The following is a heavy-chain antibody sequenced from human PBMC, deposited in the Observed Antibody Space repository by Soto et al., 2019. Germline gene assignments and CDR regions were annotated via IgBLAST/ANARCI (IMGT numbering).Heavy chain of an antibody. CDR2: ISYDGSNK. CDR1: GFTFSSYA. CDR3: ARDTGYCSGGSCRNWFDT. J-gene: IGHJ5*02. D-gene: IGHD2-15*01. Sequence: GGSLRLSCAASGFTFSSYAMHWVRQAPGKGLEWVAVISYDGSNKYYADSVKGRFTISRDNSKNTLYLQMNSLRAEDTAVYYCARDTGYCSGGSCRNWFDTWGQGTLVTVSS. V-gene: IGHV3-30-3*01.